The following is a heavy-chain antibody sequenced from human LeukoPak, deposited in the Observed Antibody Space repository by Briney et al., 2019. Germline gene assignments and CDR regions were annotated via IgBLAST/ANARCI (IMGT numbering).Heavy chain of an antibody. V-gene: IGHV3-33*01. CDR3: ARDVDTSSHSSQLDP. D-gene: IGHD5-18*01. J-gene: IGHJ5*02. CDR2: IQSDGSKQ. Sequence: GGSLRLSCATAGFTFSAFGIHWVRQTPGKGLEWAAAIQSDGSKQYYGDSVKGRFTISRDSSKNTVYLQMNSLRDEDTAVYYCARDVDTSSHSSQLDPWGQGTLVTVSS. CDR1: GFTFSAFG.